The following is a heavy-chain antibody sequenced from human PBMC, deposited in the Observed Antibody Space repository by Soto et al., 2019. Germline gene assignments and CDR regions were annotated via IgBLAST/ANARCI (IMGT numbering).Heavy chain of an antibody. Sequence: PSETLSLTCTVSAGSISSNYWNWFRQAPGKGLEWIGLIHHSGSTNYNPSLKSRGTISLDTSKNQLSLKLSSVTAADTAVYYCTIGDGWKKDYWGQGTLVTVSS. D-gene: IGHD6-19*01. CDR2: IHHSGST. CDR1: AGSISSNY. J-gene: IGHJ4*02. V-gene: IGHV4-59*01. CDR3: TIGDGWKKDY.